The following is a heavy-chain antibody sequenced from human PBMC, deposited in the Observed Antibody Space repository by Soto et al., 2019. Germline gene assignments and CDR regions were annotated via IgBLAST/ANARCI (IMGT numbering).Heavy chain of an antibody. CDR1: GFTFSSYA. CDR3: AKAQAGKAMVRGEPPYYGMDV. Sequence: GGSLRLSCAASGFTFSSYAMSWVRQAPGKGLEWVSAISGSGGSTYYADSVKGRFTISRDNSKNTLYLQMNSLRAEDTAVYYCAKAQAGKAMVRGEPPYYGMDVWGQGTTVTVSS. V-gene: IGHV3-23*01. D-gene: IGHD3-10*01. J-gene: IGHJ6*02. CDR2: ISGSGGST.